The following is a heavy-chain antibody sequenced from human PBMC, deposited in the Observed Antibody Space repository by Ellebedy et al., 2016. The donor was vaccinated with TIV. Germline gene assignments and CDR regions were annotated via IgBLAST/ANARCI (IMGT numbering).Heavy chain of an antibody. V-gene: IGHV5-51*01. CDR1: GYSFTSYW. CDR3: ARHLGYCSSTSCYGPTYYYYGMDV. J-gene: IGHJ6*02. Sequence: GESLKISXKGSGYSFTSYWIGWVRQMPGKGLEWMGIIYPGDSDTRYSPSFQGQVTISANKSISTAYMQWSSLKASDTAMYYCARHLGYCSSTSCYGPTYYYYGMDVWGQGTTVTVSS. D-gene: IGHD2-2*01. CDR2: IYPGDSDT.